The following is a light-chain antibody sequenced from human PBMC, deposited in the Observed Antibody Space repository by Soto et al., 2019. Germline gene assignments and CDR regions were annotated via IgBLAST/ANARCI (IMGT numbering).Light chain of an antibody. V-gene: IGLV2-11*01. CDR3: CSYAGTYTLV. CDR1: SSDVGGYDF. J-gene: IGLJ3*02. Sequence: QSALTQPRSVSGSPGQSVTISCTGSSSDVGGYDFVSWYQQHPGKAPKLMISDVSERPSGVPDRFSGSKSANTASLTISGLQAQDEADYYCCSYAGTYTLVFGGGTKVPVL. CDR2: DVS.